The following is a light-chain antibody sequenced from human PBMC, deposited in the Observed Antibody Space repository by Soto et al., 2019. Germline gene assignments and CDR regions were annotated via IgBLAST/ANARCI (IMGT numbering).Light chain of an antibody. CDR2: KAS. CDR1: QSFTTW. Sequence: DVQMTQSPSTLSASVGDRVTITCRASQSFTTWLAWYQQKPGKAPNLLIYKASILESGVPSRFSGSGSGKEFTLTISSLQADDFATYYRQKYAFWPLPFGGGTKVEIK. V-gene: IGKV1-5*03. J-gene: IGKJ4*01. CDR3: QKYAFWPLP.